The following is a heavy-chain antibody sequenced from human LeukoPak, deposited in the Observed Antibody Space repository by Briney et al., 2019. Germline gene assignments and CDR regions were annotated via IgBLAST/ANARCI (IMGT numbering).Heavy chain of an antibody. V-gene: IGHV4-31*03. CDR2: IYYSGST. D-gene: IGHD3-22*01. CDR1: GGSISSGGYY. J-gene: IGHJ3*02. Sequence: SETLSLTCTVSGGSISSGGYYWSWIRQHPGKGLEWIGYIYYSGSTYYNPSLKSRVTISVDTSKNQFSLKLSSVTAADTAVYYCARGSLTYYDSSGYFYRAFDIWGQGTMVTVSS. CDR3: ARGSLTYYDSSGYFYRAFDI.